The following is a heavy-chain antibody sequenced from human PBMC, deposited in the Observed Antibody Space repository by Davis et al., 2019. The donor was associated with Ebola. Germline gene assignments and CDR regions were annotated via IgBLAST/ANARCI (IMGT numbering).Heavy chain of an antibody. CDR1: GYTFAIYY. Sequence: ASVKVSCKASGYTFAIYYIHWVRLAPGQGLEWMGVITPGSGTTIYAQKFQGRVTMTSDTSTSTAYMELRSLRSDDTAVYYCARGGYYDFWSGYYTDDWFDPWGQGTLVT. V-gene: IGHV1-46*01. CDR3: ARGGYYDFWSGYYTDDWFDP. CDR2: ITPGSGTT. J-gene: IGHJ5*02. D-gene: IGHD3-3*01.